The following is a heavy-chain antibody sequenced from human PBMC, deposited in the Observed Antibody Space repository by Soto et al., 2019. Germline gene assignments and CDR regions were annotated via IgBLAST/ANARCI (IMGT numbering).Heavy chain of an antibody. V-gene: IGHV4-30-4*08. CDR3: ARRPKRSGYSGPDF. J-gene: IGHJ4*02. CDR1: GGSISSDSSY. D-gene: IGHD5-12*01. Sequence: SETLSLTCTVSGGSISSDSSYWSWIRQRPGMGLEWIGYIFYSGAFYYTPSLRGRVMILADTSKNHFTLRLSSVTAADTAVYYCARRPKRSGYSGPDFWGRGTLVTVSS. CDR2: IFYSGAF.